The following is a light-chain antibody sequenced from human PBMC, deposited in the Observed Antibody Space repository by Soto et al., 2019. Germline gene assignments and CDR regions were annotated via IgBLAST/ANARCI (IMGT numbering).Light chain of an antibody. CDR1: QSINRD. J-gene: IGKJ2*01. CDR2: GAS. Sequence: DIQMTQSPSSLSASVGDRVTITCRASQSINRDLNWYQQKAGKAPKLVIYGASSLESGVPSRFSGRGSGTDFTLTITSLQPEEFATYYCQQSYSPVRNIFGQGTKLEI. CDR3: QQSYSPVRNI. V-gene: IGKV1-39*01.